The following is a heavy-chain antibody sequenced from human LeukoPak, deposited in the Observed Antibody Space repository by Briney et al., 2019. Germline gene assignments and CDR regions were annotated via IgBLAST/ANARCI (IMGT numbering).Heavy chain of an antibody. CDR2: IYTRGSN. CDR3: ARDNELAARSFEY. Sequence: KSSETLSLTCTVSGGSISSYYWSCVRQPAGKGREWIGRIYTRGSNNYNPSLKSRVTISVDTSKNQFALKLSSMTSADRAMYYCARDNELAARSFEYWRQGPRVPVPS. V-gene: IGHV4-4*07. CDR1: GGSISSYY. J-gene: IGHJ4*02. D-gene: IGHD6-6*01.